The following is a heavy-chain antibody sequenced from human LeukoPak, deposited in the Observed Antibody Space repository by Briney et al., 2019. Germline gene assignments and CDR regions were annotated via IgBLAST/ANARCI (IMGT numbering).Heavy chain of an antibody. CDR3: AREIVAGAFDS. J-gene: IGHJ4*02. Sequence: GGSLRLSCAASGFTLNDYYMSWIRQPPGKGLEWVAYIGSSDNIISYGASVRGRFTISRDIAKNSLYLHMNSLRADDTAVYYCAREIVAGAFDSWGQGTLVTVSS. CDR1: GFTLNDYY. V-gene: IGHV3-11*01. D-gene: IGHD6-19*01. CDR2: IGSSDNII.